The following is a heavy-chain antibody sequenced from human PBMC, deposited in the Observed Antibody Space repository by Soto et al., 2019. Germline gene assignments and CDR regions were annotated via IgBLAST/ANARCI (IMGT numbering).Heavy chain of an antibody. V-gene: IGHV3-7*03. D-gene: IGHD1-26*01. Sequence: GGSLRLSCAASGFTFSGYWMSWTRQAPGKGLEWVANIKQDGSENYFVDSVKGRFTISRDNAKNSLYLQMNSLKTDDTAVYYCARRGRRSGNYADAFDIWGQGTMVTVS. CDR1: GFTFSGYW. CDR2: IKQDGSEN. CDR3: ARRGRRSGNYADAFDI. J-gene: IGHJ3*02.